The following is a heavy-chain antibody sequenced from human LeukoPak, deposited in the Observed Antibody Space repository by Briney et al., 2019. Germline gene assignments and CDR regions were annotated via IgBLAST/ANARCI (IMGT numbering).Heavy chain of an antibody. Sequence: GGSLRLSCVASGFTFSSYWISWVRQAPGKGLEWVANTKQDGSETYYVDSVKGRFSSSRDNAKNSLYLQMNSLRAEDTAVYYCAKDRSGYRYYYYMDVWGKGTTVTISS. CDR2: TKQDGSET. V-gene: IGHV3-7*03. CDR3: AKDRSGYRYYYYMDV. CDR1: GFTFSSYW. J-gene: IGHJ6*03. D-gene: IGHD3-22*01.